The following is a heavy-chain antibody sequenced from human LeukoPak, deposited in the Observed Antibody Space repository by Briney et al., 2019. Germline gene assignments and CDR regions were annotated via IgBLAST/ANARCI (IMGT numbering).Heavy chain of an antibody. D-gene: IGHD3-3*01. J-gene: IGHJ4*02. Sequence: PGGSLRLSCAASGFTFSSYSMNWVRQAPGKGLEWVSYITSSSGTIYYADSVKGRFTISRDNSKNTLYLQMNSLRAEDTAVYYCARGLADFWSGPIDYWGQGTLVTVSS. CDR2: ITSSSGTI. CDR1: GFTFSSYS. V-gene: IGHV3-48*01. CDR3: ARGLADFWSGPIDY.